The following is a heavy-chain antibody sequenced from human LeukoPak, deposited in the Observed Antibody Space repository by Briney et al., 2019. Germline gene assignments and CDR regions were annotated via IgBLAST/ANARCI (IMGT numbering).Heavy chain of an antibody. CDR1: GFTFSSYA. D-gene: IGHD5-18*01. J-gene: IGHJ4*02. CDR3: ANSAGQLWFFLDY. Sequence: PGGSLRLSCAASGFTFSSYAMSWVRQAPGKGLEWVSATSGSGGSTYYADSVKGRFTISRDNSKNTLYLQMNSLRAEDTAVYYCANSAGQLWFFLDYWGQGTLVTVSS. V-gene: IGHV3-23*01. CDR2: TSGSGGST.